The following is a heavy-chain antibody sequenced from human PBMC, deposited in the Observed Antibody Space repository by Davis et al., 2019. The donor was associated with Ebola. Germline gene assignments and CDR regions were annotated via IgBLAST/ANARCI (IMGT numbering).Heavy chain of an antibody. CDR1: GFIARIYW. CDR3: ATDAWGGYDP. J-gene: IGHJ5*02. V-gene: IGHV3-7*03. Sequence: PGGSLRLSCSASGFIARIYWMSWVRQAPGKGLEWVATTNQDGTQNYYVDSVKGRFTISRDNDKNSVFLEMNNLRVEDTAMYYCATDAWGGYDPWGQGTLVTVSS. CDR2: TNQDGTQN. D-gene: IGHD1-26*01.